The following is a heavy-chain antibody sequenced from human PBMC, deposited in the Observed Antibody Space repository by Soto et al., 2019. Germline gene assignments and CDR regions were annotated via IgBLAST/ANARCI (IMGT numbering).Heavy chain of an antibody. V-gene: IGHV4-59*01. CDR1: GGSISSYY. CDR2: IYYSGST. J-gene: IGHJ4*02. Sequence: PSETLSLTCTVSGGSISSYYWSWIRQPPGKGLEWIGYIYYSGSTNYNPSLKSRVTISVDTSKNQFSLKLSSVTAADTAVYYCARVYDRDCTSCFDYWGQGTLVTVSS. CDR3: ARVYDRDCTSCFDY. D-gene: IGHD2-2*01.